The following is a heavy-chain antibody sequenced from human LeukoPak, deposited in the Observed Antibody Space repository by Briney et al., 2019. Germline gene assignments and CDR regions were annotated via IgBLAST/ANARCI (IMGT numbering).Heavy chain of an antibody. V-gene: IGHV3-21*01. CDR2: ISSSSSYI. CDR1: GFTFSSCS. D-gene: IGHD4-23*01. CDR3: ARDLSDADYGGKGPFDY. Sequence: PGGSLRLSCAASGFTFSSCSMNWVRQAPGKGLEWVSSISSSSSYIYYADSVKGRFTISRDNAKNSLYLQMNSLRAEDTAVYYCARDLSDADYGGKGPFDYWGQGTLVTVSS. J-gene: IGHJ4*02.